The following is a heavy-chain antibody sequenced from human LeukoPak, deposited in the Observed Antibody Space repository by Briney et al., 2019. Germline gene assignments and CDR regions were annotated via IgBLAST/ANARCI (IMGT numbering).Heavy chain of an antibody. J-gene: IGHJ4*02. V-gene: IGHV3-30*03. CDR3: ARGVPYDSWSGPHYSDY. CDR1: GFTFSSYG. Sequence: GGSLRLSCAGSGFTFSSYGMHWVRQAPGKGLEWVAVISYDGSNKYYADSVKGRFTISRDNSKNTLYLQMNSLRAEDTAVYYCARGVPYDSWSGPHYSDYWGQGTLVTVSS. CDR2: ISYDGSNK. D-gene: IGHD3-3*01.